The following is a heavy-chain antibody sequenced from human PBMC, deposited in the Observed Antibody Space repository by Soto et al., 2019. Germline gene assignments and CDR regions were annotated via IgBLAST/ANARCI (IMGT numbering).Heavy chain of an antibody. CDR3: GRKTGWRSDD. Sequence: EVQLVESGGGLVQPGGSLRLSCEASGFSFSIHWMIWVRQAPGRGLVWVAKIKPDGSEKYYVESVEGRFTISRDNAKKALYLQNNRLIIEDTAVYYCGRKTGWRSDDRGQGTLVSVSS. CDR1: GFSFSIHW. V-gene: IGHV3-7*05. D-gene: IGHD2-15*01. CDR2: IKPDGSEK. J-gene: IGHJ4*02.